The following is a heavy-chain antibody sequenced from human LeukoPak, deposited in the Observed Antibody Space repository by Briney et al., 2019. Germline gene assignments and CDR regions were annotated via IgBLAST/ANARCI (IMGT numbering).Heavy chain of an antibody. CDR1: GYRFTSYW. CDR2: IYPGDSDN. V-gene: IGHV5-51*01. J-gene: IGHJ3*02. D-gene: IGHD3-22*01. Sequence: GESLQISCKGSGYRFTSYWIGWVRQMPGKGLEWMGIIYPGDSDNRYSPSFQDQVSISADKSIGTAYLQWSSLKASDTAMYYCARRRDSSGYYYVDAFDIWGQGTMVTVSS. CDR3: ARRRDSSGYYYVDAFDI.